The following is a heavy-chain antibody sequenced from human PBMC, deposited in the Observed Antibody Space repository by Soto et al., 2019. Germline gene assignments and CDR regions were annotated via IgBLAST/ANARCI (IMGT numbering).Heavy chain of an antibody. Sequence: GASVKVSCKASGYTFTSYGISWVRQAPGQGLEWMGWISAYNGNTNYAQKLQGRVTMTTDTSTSTAYMELRSLRSDDTAVYYCARSVAAPASSGYGDAFDIWGQGTMVTVSS. J-gene: IGHJ3*02. V-gene: IGHV1-18*01. CDR1: GYTFTSYG. CDR2: ISAYNGNT. D-gene: IGHD3-22*01. CDR3: ARSVAAPASSGYGDAFDI.